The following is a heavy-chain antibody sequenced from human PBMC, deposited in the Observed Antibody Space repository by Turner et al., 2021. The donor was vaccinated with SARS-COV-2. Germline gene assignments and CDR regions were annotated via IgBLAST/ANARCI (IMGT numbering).Heavy chain of an antibody. V-gene: IGHV4-39*01. CDR2: IYYSGSN. CDR3: ARLVRRAEYYFDY. D-gene: IGHD3-10*01. Sequence: QLQLQESGPGLVKPSETLSLTCTVPGGSISSSSYHWGWNRQPPGKGLEWLGSIYYSGSNYYNPSLKSRVTISVDTSKNQFSLKLSSVTAADTAVYYCARLVRRAEYYFDYWGQGTLVTVSS. CDR1: GGSISSSSYH. J-gene: IGHJ4*02.